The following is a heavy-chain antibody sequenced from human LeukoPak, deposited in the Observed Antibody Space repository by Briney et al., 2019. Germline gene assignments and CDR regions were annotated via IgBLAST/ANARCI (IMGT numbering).Heavy chain of an antibody. D-gene: IGHD6-13*01. CDR1: GFTFSSYS. Sequence: GGSLRLSCAASGFTFSSYSKNWVRQAPGKGLEWVSSISSSSSYIYYADSVKGRFTISRDNAKNSLYLQMNSLRDEDTAVYYCARDKIAAAGTDYYYGMDVWGQGTTVTVSS. V-gene: IGHV3-21*01. CDR2: ISSSSSYI. CDR3: ARDKIAAAGTDYYYGMDV. J-gene: IGHJ6*02.